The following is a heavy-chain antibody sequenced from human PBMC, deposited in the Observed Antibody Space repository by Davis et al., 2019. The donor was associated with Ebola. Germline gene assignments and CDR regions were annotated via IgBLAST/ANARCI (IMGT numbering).Heavy chain of an antibody. V-gene: IGHV1-2*04. CDR1: GYTFTGYY. CDR2: INPNSGGT. J-gene: IGHJ6*02. CDR3: AREGIAAAGTGLHYYYYDMDV. D-gene: IGHD6-13*01. Sequence: ASVKVSCKASGYTFTGYYMHWVRQAPGQGLEWMGWINPNSGGTNYAQQFQGWVTMTRDTSISKAYMELSRLISDNTAVYYCAREGIAAAGTGLHYYYYDMDVWGQGTTVTVSS.